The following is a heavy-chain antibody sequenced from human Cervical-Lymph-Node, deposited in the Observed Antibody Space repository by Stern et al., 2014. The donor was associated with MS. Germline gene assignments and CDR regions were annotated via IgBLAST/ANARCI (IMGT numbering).Heavy chain of an antibody. CDR1: GFTFSGSG. CDR3: AKEDTVGGTEDY. Sequence: VQLLESGGGVVQPGTSLRLSCAASGFTFSGSGMHWVRQAPGKGQEWVAVISSDGREQFYADSVKDRFTISRDNAKNTLYLQINSLRAEDTAMFYCAKEDTVGGTEDYWGQGTLVTVSS. J-gene: IGHJ4*02. CDR2: ISSDGREQ. D-gene: IGHD3-16*01. V-gene: IGHV3-30*18.